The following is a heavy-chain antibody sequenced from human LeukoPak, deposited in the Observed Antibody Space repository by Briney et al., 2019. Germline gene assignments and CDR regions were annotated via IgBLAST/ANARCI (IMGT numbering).Heavy chain of an antibody. D-gene: IGHD6-13*01. V-gene: IGHV3-7*01. CDR2: IKQDGSEK. CDR3: ASVSSGIAAAGTKDYYMDV. Sequence: PGGSLRLSCAASGFTFSSYWMSWVRQAPGKGLEWVANIKQDGSEKYYVDSVKGRFTISRDNAKNSLYLQMNSLRAEDMAVYYCASVSSGIAAAGTKDYYMDVWGKGTTVTVSS. CDR1: GFTFSSYW. J-gene: IGHJ6*03.